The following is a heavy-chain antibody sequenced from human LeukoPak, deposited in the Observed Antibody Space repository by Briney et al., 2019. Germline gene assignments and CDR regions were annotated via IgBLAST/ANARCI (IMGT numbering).Heavy chain of an antibody. CDR3: AELGITMIGGV. Sequence: GGSLRLSCAASGFIFSDYAMNWVRQAPGKGLEWVSLISTSGTEYYADSVKRRFTISRDNAKNSLYLQMNSLRAEDTAVYYCAELGITMIGGVWGKGTTVTISS. V-gene: IGHV3-69-1*02. D-gene: IGHD3-10*02. CDR2: ISTSGTE. J-gene: IGHJ6*04. CDR1: GFIFSDYA.